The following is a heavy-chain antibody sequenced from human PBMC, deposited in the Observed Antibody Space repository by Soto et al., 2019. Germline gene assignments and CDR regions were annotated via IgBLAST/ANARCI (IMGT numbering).Heavy chain of an antibody. CDR3: AKSPRSGSLIFVPFEY. CDR2: FRESGGSA. J-gene: IGHJ4*02. Sequence: GGSLRLSCSASGFRFNYYSMSWVRQAPGKGLEWVSTFRESGGSAYYADSVRGRFTISRDDSNNTLYLQMQSLRAEDTAVYYCAKSPRSGSLIFVPFEYWGQGTVVTVSS. V-gene: IGHV3-23*01. CDR1: GFRFNYYS. D-gene: IGHD1-26*01.